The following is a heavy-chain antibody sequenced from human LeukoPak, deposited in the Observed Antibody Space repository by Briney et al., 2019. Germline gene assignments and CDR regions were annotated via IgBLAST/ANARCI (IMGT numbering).Heavy chain of an antibody. CDR1: GGSISSGDYY. J-gene: IGHJ5*02. Sequence: SETLSLTCTVSGGSISSGDYYWSWIRQPPGTGLEWIGYIYYSGSTYYNPSLKSRVAISVDTSKNQFSLKLSSVTATDTAVYYCASFQFGRNWFDPWGQGTLVTVSS. V-gene: IGHV4-30-4*01. CDR2: IYYSGST. CDR3: ASFQFGRNWFDP. D-gene: IGHD3-10*01.